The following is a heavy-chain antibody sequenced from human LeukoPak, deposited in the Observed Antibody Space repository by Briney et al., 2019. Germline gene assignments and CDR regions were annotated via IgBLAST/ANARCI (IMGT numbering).Heavy chain of an antibody. Sequence: PGRSLRLSCAASGFTSSSYGMHWVRQAPGKGLEWVAVIWYDGSNKYYADSVKGRFTISRDNSKNTLYLQMNSLRAEDTAVYYCARDRVVVPAAISYYFDYWGQGTLVTVSS. J-gene: IGHJ4*02. CDR2: IWYDGSNK. CDR1: GFTSSSYG. V-gene: IGHV3-33*01. CDR3: ARDRVVVPAAISYYFDY. D-gene: IGHD2-2*02.